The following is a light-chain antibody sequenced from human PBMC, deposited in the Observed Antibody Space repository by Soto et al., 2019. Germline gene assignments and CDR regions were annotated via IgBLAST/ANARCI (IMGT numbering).Light chain of an antibody. CDR1: SSNIGSNA. V-gene: IGLV1-44*01. Sequence: QSVLTQSPSASGAPGQRVSVSCSGGSSNIGSNAVHWYQQLPGTAPKVLIYNNNQRPSGVPDRFSGSKSGTSASLAISGLQSEDEADYYCATWDDSLGGVVFGGGTKLTVL. CDR3: ATWDDSLGGVV. J-gene: IGLJ2*01. CDR2: NNN.